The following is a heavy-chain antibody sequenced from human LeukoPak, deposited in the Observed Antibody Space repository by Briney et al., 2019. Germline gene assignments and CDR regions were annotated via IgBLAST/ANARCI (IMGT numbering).Heavy chain of an antibody. J-gene: IGHJ5*02. CDR1: GFAFSTSA. CDR2: LSESGTST. CDR3: ARDHVGTTSFWSGYYIWFDP. V-gene: IGHV3-23*01. Sequence: GGSLRLSCVASGFAFSTSAMTWVRQAPGKGLEWVSALSESGTSTYYADSVKGRFTISRDTSKNSLYLQMNSLRAEDTAVYYCARDHVGTTSFWSGYYIWFDPWGQGTLVTVSS. D-gene: IGHD3-3*01.